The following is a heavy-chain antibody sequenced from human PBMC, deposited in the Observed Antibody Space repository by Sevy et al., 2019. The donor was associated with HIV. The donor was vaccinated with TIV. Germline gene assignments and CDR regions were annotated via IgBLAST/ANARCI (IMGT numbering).Heavy chain of an antibody. V-gene: IGHV4-31*03. J-gene: IGHJ6*03. D-gene: IGHD3-10*01. CDR1: GGSISSGGYY. CDR2: IYYSGST. Sequence: SETLSLTCTVSGGSISSGGYYWSWIRQHPGKGLEWIGYIYYSGSTYYNPSLKSRVTISVDTSKNQFSLKLSSVTAADTAVYYCARSNKGYGSGSHYSGGLYYCYYMDVWGKGTTVTVSS. CDR3: ARSNKGYGSGSHYSGGLYYCYYMDV.